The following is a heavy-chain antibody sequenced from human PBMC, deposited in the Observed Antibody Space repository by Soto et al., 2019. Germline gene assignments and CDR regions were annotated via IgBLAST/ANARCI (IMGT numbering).Heavy chain of an antibody. CDR1: GFTFSSYG. CDR3: ARVKGGRYYGMDV. V-gene: IGHV3-33*01. Sequence: GALRLSCAASGFTFSSYGMHWVRQAPGKGLEWVAVIWYDGSNKYYADSVKGRFTISRDNSKNTLYLQMNSLRAEDTAVYYCARVKGGRYYGMDVWGQGTTVTVSS. CDR2: IWYDGSNK. J-gene: IGHJ6*02. D-gene: IGHD2-15*01.